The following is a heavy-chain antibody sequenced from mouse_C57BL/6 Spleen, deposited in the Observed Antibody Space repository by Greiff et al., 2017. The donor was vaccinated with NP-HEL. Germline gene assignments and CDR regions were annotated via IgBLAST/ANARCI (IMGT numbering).Heavy chain of an antibody. V-gene: IGHV1-69*01. J-gene: IGHJ2*01. CDR1: GYTFTSYW. D-gene: IGHD4-1*01. CDR3: ARSKGTGYYFDY. Sequence: QVQLQQPGAELVMPGASVKLSCKASGYTFTSYWMHWVKQRPGQGLEWIGEIDPSDSYTNYNQKFKGKSTLTVDKSSSTAYMQLSSLTSEDSAVYYCARSKGTGYYFDYWGQGTTLTVSS. CDR2: IDPSDSYT.